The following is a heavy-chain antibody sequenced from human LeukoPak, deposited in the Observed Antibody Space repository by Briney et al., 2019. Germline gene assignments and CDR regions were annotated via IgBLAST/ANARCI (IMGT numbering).Heavy chain of an antibody. D-gene: IGHD6-6*01. V-gene: IGHV1-69*01. CDR3: ARTSSSSYYFDY. J-gene: IGHJ4*02. CDR2: IIPISGTA. CDR1: GGTFSSYA. Sequence: SVKVSCKASGGTFSSYAISWVRQAPGQGLEWMGGIIPISGTANYAQKFQGRVTITADESTSTAYMELSSLRSEDTAVYYCARTSSSSYYFDYWGQGTLVAVSS.